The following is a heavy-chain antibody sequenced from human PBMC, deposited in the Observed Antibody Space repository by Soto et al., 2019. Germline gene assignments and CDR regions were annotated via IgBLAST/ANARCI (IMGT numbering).Heavy chain of an antibody. J-gene: IGHJ4*02. CDR3: ARGPEIQLWPFFDY. V-gene: IGHV4-31*03. D-gene: IGHD5-18*01. CDR2: IYYSGNT. Sequence: PSETLSLTCIVSGGSISSNDFYWSWIRQHPGKGLEWIGYIYYSGNTYYNPSLKSRVTILVDTSKNQFSLKLSSVTAADTAVYYCARGPEIQLWPFFDYWGQGTLVTVSS. CDR1: GGSISSNDFY.